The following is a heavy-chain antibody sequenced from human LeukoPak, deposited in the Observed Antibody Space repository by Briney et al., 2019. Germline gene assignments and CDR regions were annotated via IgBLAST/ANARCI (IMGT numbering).Heavy chain of an antibody. D-gene: IGHD2-21*01. CDR1: GFTFSSYS. CDR3: AKDPRCGGDCYSFTDY. J-gene: IGHJ4*02. CDR2: ISSSSSTI. V-gene: IGHV3-48*01. Sequence: GGSLRLSCAASGFTFSSYSMNWVRQAPGKGLEWVSYISSSSSTIYYADSVKGRFTISRDNSKNTLYLQMNSLRAEDTAVYYCAKDPRCGGDCYSFTDYWGQGTLVTVSS.